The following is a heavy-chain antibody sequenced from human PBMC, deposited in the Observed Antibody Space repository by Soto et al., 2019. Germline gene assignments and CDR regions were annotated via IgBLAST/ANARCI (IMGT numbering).Heavy chain of an antibody. Sequence: SETLSLTCAVYGGSFSGYYCSWIRQSPGKGLEWIGEINQSGSTNYNPSLKSRVTISVDTSKNQFSLKVTSVTAADTAVYHCARVVSSGRPNWFDPWGQGTPVTVSS. CDR1: GGSFSGYY. J-gene: IGHJ5*02. V-gene: IGHV4-34*01. CDR2: INQSGST. CDR3: ARVVSSGRPNWFDP. D-gene: IGHD3-22*01.